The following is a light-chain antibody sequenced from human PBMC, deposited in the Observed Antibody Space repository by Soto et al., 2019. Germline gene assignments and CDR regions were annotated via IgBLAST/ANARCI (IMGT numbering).Light chain of an antibody. Sequence: DIQMAQSPASLSASVGDTVIITCRASQPVYTYLNWYQHKSGEDPKLLISTASSLQTGVPSRFSGSASVTESTLTISGLQPDDLATYYCQQSYSVPWTFGLGTKVDI. V-gene: IGKV1-39*01. J-gene: IGKJ1*01. CDR3: QQSYSVPWT. CDR2: TAS. CDR1: QPVYTY.